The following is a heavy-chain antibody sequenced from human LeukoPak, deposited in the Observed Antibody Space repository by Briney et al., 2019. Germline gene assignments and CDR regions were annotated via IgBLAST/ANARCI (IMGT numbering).Heavy chain of an antibody. CDR2: INHSGST. V-gene: IGHV4-34*01. D-gene: IGHD3-10*01. Sequence: SETLSLTCAVYGGSFSGRYWGWIRQPPGKGLEWIGQINHSGSTNYNPSLKSRVTISVDTSKNQFSLKLSSVTAADTAVYYCARDLYGSGSYYIPGAFDIWGQGTMVTVSS. J-gene: IGHJ3*02. CDR1: GGSFSGRY. CDR3: ARDLYGSGSYYIPGAFDI.